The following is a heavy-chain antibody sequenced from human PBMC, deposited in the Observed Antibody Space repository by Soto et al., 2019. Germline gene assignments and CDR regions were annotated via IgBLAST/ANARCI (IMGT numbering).Heavy chain of an antibody. D-gene: IGHD3-22*01. CDR2: ISSSSSYI. CDR1: GFTFSSYS. Sequence: GGSLRLSCAASGFTFSSYSMNWVRQAPGKGLEWVSSISSSSSYIYYADSVKGRFTISRDNAKNSLYLQMNGLRAEDAAVYFCAKYTHYSDRSAYHPPYYYDFWGQGILDTVSS. J-gene: IGHJ4*02. V-gene: IGHV3-21*01. CDR3: AKYTHYSDRSAYHPPYYYDF.